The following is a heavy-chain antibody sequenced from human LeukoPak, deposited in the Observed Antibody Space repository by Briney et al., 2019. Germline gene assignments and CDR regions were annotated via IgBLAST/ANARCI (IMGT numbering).Heavy chain of an antibody. CDR1: GFTFSSYA. Sequence: GGSLRLSCAASGFTFSSYAMSWVRQAPGKGLEWASAISGSGGSTYYADSVKGRFTISRDNSKNTLYLQMNSLRAEDTAVYYCAKPHSSGWYLAPPDYWGQGTLVTVSS. V-gene: IGHV3-23*01. CDR3: AKPHSSGWYLAPPDY. CDR2: ISGSGGST. D-gene: IGHD6-19*01. J-gene: IGHJ4*02.